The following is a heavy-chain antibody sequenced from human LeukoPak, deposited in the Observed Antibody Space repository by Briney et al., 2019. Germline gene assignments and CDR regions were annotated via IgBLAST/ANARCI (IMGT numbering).Heavy chain of an antibody. V-gene: IGHV1-18*01. J-gene: IGHJ6*03. CDR2: ISAYNGNS. CDR3: ARNHLLLEWLSAHYYYYMDV. Sequence: ASVKVSCKASGYTFTSYGISWVRQAPGQGLEWMGWISAYNGNSNYAQKFQGRVTITADESTSTAYMELSSLRSEDTAVYHCARNHLLLEWLSAHYYYYMDVWGKGTTVTVSS. D-gene: IGHD3-3*01. CDR1: GYTFTSYG.